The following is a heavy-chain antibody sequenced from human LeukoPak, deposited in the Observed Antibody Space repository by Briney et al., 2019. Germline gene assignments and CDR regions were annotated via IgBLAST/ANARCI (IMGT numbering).Heavy chain of an antibody. V-gene: IGHV3-48*01. Sequence: WGSLRLSCAASGFTFSSYSMNWVRQAPGKGLEWVSYISSSSSTIYYADSVKGRFTISRDNAKNSLYLQMNSLKTEDTAVYYCTRTPYCGGDCYADYWGQGTLVTVSS. J-gene: IGHJ4*02. CDR1: GFTFSSYS. CDR2: ISSSSSTI. CDR3: TRTPYCGGDCYADY. D-gene: IGHD2-21*02.